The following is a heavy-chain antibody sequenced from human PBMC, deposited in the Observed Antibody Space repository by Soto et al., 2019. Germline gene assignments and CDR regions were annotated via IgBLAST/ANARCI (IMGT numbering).Heavy chain of an antibody. D-gene: IGHD2-2*01. CDR3: AREDEGYGSSTSCYRGWFDP. Sequence: SETLSLTCTVSGGSISSGDYYWSWIRQPPGKGLEWIGYIYYSGSTYYNPSLKSRVTISVDTSKNQFSLKLSSVTAADTAVYYCAREDEGYGSSTSCYRGWFDPWGQGTLVTVSS. CDR2: IYYSGST. J-gene: IGHJ5*02. CDR1: GGSISSGDYY. V-gene: IGHV4-30-4*01.